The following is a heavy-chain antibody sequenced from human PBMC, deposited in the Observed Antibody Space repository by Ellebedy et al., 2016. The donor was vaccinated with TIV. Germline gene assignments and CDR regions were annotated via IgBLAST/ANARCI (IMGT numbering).Heavy chain of an antibody. V-gene: IGHV3-7*03. Sequence: GGSLRLXXVASGFTFSDYWMSWVRQAPGKGLEWVANIKEDGSEKNFVDSVKGRFTLSRDNSKNSLYLQMNSLRTEDTALYYYARHNYYYGMDVWGQGTTVTVSS. CDR3: ARHNYYYGMDV. CDR1: GFTFSDYW. CDR2: IKEDGSEK. J-gene: IGHJ6*02. D-gene: IGHD2-21*01.